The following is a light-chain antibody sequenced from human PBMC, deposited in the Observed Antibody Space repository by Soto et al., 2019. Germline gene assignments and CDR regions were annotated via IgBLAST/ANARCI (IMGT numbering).Light chain of an antibody. CDR2: SDD. CDR1: NSNIGRYS. V-gene: IGLV1-44*01. Sequence: QSVLTQPPSLSGTPGQRVTISCSGSNSNIGRYSVNWYQHFPGTAPKILIYSDDERPSGVPDRFSGSKSGTSASLAISGLQSEDEAEYYCAAWDDNLNGPLFGGGPKLTVL. J-gene: IGLJ3*02. CDR3: AAWDDNLNGPL.